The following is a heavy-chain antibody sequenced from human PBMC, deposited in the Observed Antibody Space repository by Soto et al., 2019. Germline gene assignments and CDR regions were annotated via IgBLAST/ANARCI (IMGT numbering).Heavy chain of an antibody. D-gene: IGHD3-16*01. V-gene: IGHV1-18*01. J-gene: IGHJ4*02. Sequence: QVQLVQSGDEVREPGASVKVSCKASGYIFTKYYIAWVRQAPGQGLEWMGMINGYNGKANYGQDCRGRVIMTKDTSTTTAYMDLRSLTSDDTGVYYCARWDGFFGAGGVDWGQGTLVTVSS. CDR1: GYIFTKYY. CDR3: ARWDGFFGAGGVD. CDR2: INGYNGKA.